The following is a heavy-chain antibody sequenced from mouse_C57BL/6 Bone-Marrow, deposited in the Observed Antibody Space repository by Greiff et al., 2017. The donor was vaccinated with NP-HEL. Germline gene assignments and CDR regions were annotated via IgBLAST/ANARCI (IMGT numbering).Heavy chain of an antibody. CDR2: IDPENGDT. V-gene: IGHV14-4*01. J-gene: IGHJ4*01. CDR1: GFNIKDDY. CDR3: TTTAMDY. Sequence: EVQLQQSGAELVRPGASVKLSCTASGFNIKDDYMHWVKQRPEQGLEWIGWIDPENGDTEYASKFQGKATITAYTSSNTAYLQLSSLTSEDTAVYYCTTTAMDYWGQGTSVTVSS.